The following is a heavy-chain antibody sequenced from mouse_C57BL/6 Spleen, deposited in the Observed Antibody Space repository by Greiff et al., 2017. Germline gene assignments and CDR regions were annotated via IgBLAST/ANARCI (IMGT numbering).Heavy chain of an antibody. V-gene: IGHV5-17*01. CDR2: ISSGSSTI. CDR1: GFTFSDYG. Sequence: EVQLQESGGGLVKPGGSLKLSCAASGFTFSDYGMHWVRQAPEKGLAWVAYISSGSSTIYYADTVKGRFTISRDNAKNTLFLQMTSLRSEDTAMYYCARRGFYYDYGDWYFDVWGTGTTVTVSS. D-gene: IGHD2-4*01. CDR3: ARRGFYYDYGDWYFDV. J-gene: IGHJ1*03.